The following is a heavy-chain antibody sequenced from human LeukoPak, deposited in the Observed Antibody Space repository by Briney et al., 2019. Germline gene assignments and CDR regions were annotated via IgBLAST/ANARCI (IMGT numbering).Heavy chain of an antibody. CDR3: AELGITMIGGV. CDR2: ISSGSTK. D-gene: IGHD3-10*02. V-gene: IGHV3-48*03. CDR1: GFTFSDYE. J-gene: IGHJ6*04. Sequence: GGSLRLSCAASGFTFSDYEMNWIRQAPGKGLEWISYISSGSTKYYADSVKGRFTISRDNAKNSVYLQLNSLRAEDTALYYCAELGITMIGGVWGKGTTVTISS.